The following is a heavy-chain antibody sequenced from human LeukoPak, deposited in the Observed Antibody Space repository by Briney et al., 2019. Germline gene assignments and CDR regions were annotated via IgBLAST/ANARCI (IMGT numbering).Heavy chain of an antibody. D-gene: IGHD2-15*01. CDR3: ARETDRDCSGGSCSFQH. CDR1: GFTVSSNY. J-gene: IGHJ1*01. Sequence: GGSLRLSCAASGFTVSSNYMSWVRQAPGKGLEWVSVIYSGGSTYYADSVKGRFTISRDNSKNTLYLQMNSLRAEDTAVYYCARETDRDCSGGSCSFQHWGQGTLVTVSS. CDR2: IYSGGST. V-gene: IGHV3-53*01.